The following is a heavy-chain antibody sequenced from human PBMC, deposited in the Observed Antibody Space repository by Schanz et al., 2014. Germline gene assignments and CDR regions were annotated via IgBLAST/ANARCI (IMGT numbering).Heavy chain of an antibody. Sequence: VQLVESGGGVVQPGRSLRLSCVASGFTFSSYAMHWVRQAPGKGLEWVSAISGSGGSTYYADSVKGRFTISRDNSKNTLYLQMNSLRAEDTAVYYCAKDPSHGDYDYYFDYWGQGTLVTVSS. CDR3: AKDPSHGDYDYYFDY. CDR2: ISGSGGST. CDR1: GFTFSSYA. D-gene: IGHD3-22*01. J-gene: IGHJ4*02. V-gene: IGHV3-23*04.